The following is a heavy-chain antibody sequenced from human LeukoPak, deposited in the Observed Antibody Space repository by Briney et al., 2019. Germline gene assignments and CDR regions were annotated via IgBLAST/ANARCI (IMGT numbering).Heavy chain of an antibody. V-gene: IGHV3-23*01. CDR3: AKPRLRGYYDSSGYYKYGY. Sequence: GGSLRLSCAAPGFTFSSYAMSWVRQAPGKGLEWVSAISGSGGSTCYADSVKGRFTISRDNSKNTLYLQMNSLRAEDTAVYYCAKPRLRGYYDSSGYYKYGYWGQGTLVTASS. CDR2: ISGSGGST. J-gene: IGHJ4*02. D-gene: IGHD3-22*01. CDR1: GFTFSSYA.